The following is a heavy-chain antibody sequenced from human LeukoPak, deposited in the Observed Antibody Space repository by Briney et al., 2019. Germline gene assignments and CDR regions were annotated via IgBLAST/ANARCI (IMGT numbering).Heavy chain of an antibody. CDR3: AKKSPGTYYAPPDY. J-gene: IGHJ4*02. CDR1: GFTFSSYG. V-gene: IGHV3-30*18. D-gene: IGHD3-10*01. Sequence: TGGSLRLSCAASGFTFSSYGMHWVRQAPGKGLEWVAVTSSDGSNKNCADSVKGRFTISRDNSKNTLYLQMNSLRAEDTAVCYCAKKSPGTYYAPPDYWGQGTLVTVSS. CDR2: TSSDGSNK.